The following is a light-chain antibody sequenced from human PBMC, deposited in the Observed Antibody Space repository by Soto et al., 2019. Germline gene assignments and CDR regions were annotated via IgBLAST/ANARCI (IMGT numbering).Light chain of an antibody. Sequence: QSVLTQPPSVSGAPGQGVTISCTGSSSNIGAGYDVYWYQQLPGTAPKLLIYGNSNRPSGVPDRFSGSKSGTSASLAITGLQAEDEADYYCQSYDSSLSYVFGTGTKLTVL. V-gene: IGLV1-40*01. CDR3: QSYDSSLSYV. CDR2: GNS. CDR1: SSNIGAGYD. J-gene: IGLJ1*01.